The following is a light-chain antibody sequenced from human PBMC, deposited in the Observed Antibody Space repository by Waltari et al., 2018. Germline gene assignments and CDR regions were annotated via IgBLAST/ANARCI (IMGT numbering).Light chain of an antibody. J-gene: IGLJ2*01. CDR2: DVT. V-gene: IGLV2-11*01. CDR3: CSYAGDFTML. CDR1: SSDVGAYNS. Sequence: QSALTQPRSVSGSPGQSVAISCTGTSSDVGAYNSVSWYPQHPGQAPKLMIFDVTKRPSGVPDRFSGSKSAYTASLTISRLQVDDEADYYCCSYAGDFTMLFGGGTKLTVL.